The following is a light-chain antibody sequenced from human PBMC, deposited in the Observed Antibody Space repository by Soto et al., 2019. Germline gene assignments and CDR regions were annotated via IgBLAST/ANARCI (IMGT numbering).Light chain of an antibody. CDR1: QSISSY. CDR2: AAS. V-gene: IGKV1-39*01. Sequence: DIQMTQSPSSLSASVGDRVTITCRASQSISSYLNWYQQKPGRAPDLLIYAASSLQSGVPSRFSGSGSGTDFTLTISSLQPEDFATYSCQQSYRTPLTFGGGIKVDIK. CDR3: QQSYRTPLT. J-gene: IGKJ4*01.